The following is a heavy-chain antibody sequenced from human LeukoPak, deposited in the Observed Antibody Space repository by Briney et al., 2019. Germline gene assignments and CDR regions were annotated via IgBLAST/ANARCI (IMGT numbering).Heavy chain of an antibody. CDR2: INHSGST. J-gene: IGHJ4*02. Sequence: SETLSLTCAVYGGSFSGYYWSWIRQPPGKGLEWIGEINHSGSTNYNPSLKSRVTISVDTSKNQFSLKLSSVTAADTAVYYCARTRTPRNYDYVWGSYRYTHSHFDYWGQGTLVTVSS. V-gene: IGHV4-34*01. CDR1: GGSFSGYY. D-gene: IGHD3-16*02. CDR3: ARTRTPRNYDYVWGSYRYTHSHFDY.